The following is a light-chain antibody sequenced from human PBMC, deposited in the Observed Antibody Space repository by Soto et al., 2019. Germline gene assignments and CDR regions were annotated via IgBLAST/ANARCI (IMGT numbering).Light chain of an antibody. Sequence: QSVLTQPPSASGTPGQRVTISCSGSSSNIGSNTVNWYQQLPGTAPTLLIYSNNQRPSGVPDRFSGSKSGTSASLAVNGLQSEDEAEYYCAAWDDSLNGPLFGGGTQLTVL. J-gene: IGLJ3*02. CDR1: SSNIGSNT. CDR3: AAWDDSLNGPL. V-gene: IGLV1-44*01. CDR2: SNN.